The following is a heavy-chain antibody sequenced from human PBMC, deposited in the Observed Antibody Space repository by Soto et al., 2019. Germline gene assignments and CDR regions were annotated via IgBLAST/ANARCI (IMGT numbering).Heavy chain of an antibody. Sequence: PWGSLRLSCSASVFTCSTYAMSWFRQAPGKGLEWVSTISDSGGRTYYAASVKGRFTISRDNSKNTLYLLMNSLSAEDTALYYCAKFHGSGTYYNFPDYWGQGTLVTVSS. V-gene: IGHV3-23*01. CDR2: ISDSGGRT. CDR1: VFTCSTYA. J-gene: IGHJ4*02. D-gene: IGHD3-10*01. CDR3: AKFHGSGTYYNFPDY.